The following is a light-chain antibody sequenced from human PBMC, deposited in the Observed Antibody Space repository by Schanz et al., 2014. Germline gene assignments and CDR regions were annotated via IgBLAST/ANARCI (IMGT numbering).Light chain of an antibody. Sequence: GDRVTITCRASQSVSSSLAWYLQKPGKAPKLLIYEASSLESGVPSRFSGSGSGTDFTLTISSLQPEDFATYYCQQYRSYHTFGRGTKVEIK. J-gene: IGKJ2*01. CDR2: EAS. CDR1: QSVSSS. CDR3: QQYRSYHT. V-gene: IGKV1-5*01.